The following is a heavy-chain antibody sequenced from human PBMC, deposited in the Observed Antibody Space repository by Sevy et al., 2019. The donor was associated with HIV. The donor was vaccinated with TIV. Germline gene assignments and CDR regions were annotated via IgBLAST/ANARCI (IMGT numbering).Heavy chain of an antibody. V-gene: IGHV4-59*08. D-gene: IGHD1-26*01. CDR3: AGENAWGRGYS. J-gene: IGHJ4*02. Sequence: SETLSLTCTVSGGSITSLYWNWIRQPPGKGLEWIANIYYYGHINYNPSPKSRVTLSLDTSKNQFSLRLSSVTAADTAMYYCAGENAWGRGYSWGQRTLVTVSS. CDR1: GGSITSLY. CDR2: IYYYGHI.